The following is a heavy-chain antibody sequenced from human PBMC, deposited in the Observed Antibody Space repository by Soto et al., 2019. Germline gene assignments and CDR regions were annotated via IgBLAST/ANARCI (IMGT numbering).Heavy chain of an antibody. CDR3: AQSSIAARPAPYYYYGMDV. V-gene: IGHV1-69*12. D-gene: IGHD6-6*01. CDR2: IIPIFGTA. Sequence: QVQLVQSGAEVKKPGSSVKVSCKASGGTFSSYAISWVRQAPGQGLEWMGGIIPIFGTANYAQKFQGRVTITADESTSTAYMDLSSLRSADTAVYDCAQSSIAARPAPYYYYGMDVWGQGTTVTVSS. CDR1: GGTFSSYA. J-gene: IGHJ6*02.